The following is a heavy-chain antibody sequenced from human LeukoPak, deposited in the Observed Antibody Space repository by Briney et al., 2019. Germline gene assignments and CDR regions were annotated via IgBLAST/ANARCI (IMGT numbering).Heavy chain of an antibody. CDR1: GGSISSSSHY. J-gene: IGHJ4*02. D-gene: IGHD3-3*01. Sequence: SETLSLTCTVSGGSISSSSHYWGWIRQPPGKGLEWIGSIYYSGSTYYNPSLKSRVTISVDTSKNQFSLKLSSVTAADTAVYYCACFWSGPYYFDYWGQGTLVTVSS. CDR3: ACFWSGPYYFDY. V-gene: IGHV4-39*01. CDR2: IYYSGST.